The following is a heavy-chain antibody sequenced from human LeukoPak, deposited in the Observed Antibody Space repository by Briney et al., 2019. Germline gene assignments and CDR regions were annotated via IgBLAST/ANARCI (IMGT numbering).Heavy chain of an antibody. CDR2: IKGDGSED. D-gene: IGHD3-10*01. CDR3: ARDVPYNMNQMYFDY. J-gene: IGHJ4*02. CDR1: GFTFSSYW. Sequence: GGSLRLSCAASGFTFSSYWMAWVRQAPGEELEWVANIKGDGSEDHYVDSVRGRFTISRDNAKNSLYLQMNSLTAEDTAVYYCARDVPYNMNQMYFDYWGQGTLVTVSS. V-gene: IGHV3-7*01.